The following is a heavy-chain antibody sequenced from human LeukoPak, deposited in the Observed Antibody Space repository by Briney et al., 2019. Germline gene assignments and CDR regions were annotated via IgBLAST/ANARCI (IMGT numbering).Heavy chain of an antibody. CDR2: IYYSGST. CDR1: GGSVSTGSYY. D-gene: IGHD3-9*01. J-gene: IGHJ4*02. Sequence: SETLSLTCTVSGGSVSTGSYYWSWIRQPPGKGLEYIGYIYYSGSTNYNPSLRRRATLSVDTSKNQFSLRLSSVTAADPAVYYCARLVIITSLYYFDLWGRGPLVTVSS. CDR3: ARLVIITSLYYFDL. V-gene: IGHV4-61*01.